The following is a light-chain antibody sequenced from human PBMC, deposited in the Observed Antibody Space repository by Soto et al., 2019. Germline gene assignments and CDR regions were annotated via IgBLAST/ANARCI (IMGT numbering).Light chain of an antibody. Sequence: EVVMTQSPSTLSVSPGERATFSCRASQSVSSYLAWYQQKPGQAPRLLIYDASNRATGIPARFSGSGSGTDFTLTISSLETEDFAVYYCQQRSNWPPTFGQGTRLEIK. J-gene: IGKJ5*01. CDR2: DAS. V-gene: IGKV3-11*01. CDR1: QSVSSY. CDR3: QQRSNWPPT.